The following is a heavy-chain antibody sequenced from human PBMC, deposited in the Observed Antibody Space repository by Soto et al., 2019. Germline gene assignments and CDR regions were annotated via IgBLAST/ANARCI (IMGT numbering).Heavy chain of an antibody. CDR2: IYWDDDK. CDR1: GFSLSTSGVG. D-gene: IGHD1-7*01. Sequence: QITLKESGATLVKPTQTLTLTCTFSGFSLSTSGVGVGWIRQPPGKALEWLALIYWDDDKRYSPSLKNRLTLPKDTSKNQVVLTMTNMDPVDTATYYCAHAVAGTSKCDYWGQGTLVTASS. J-gene: IGHJ4*02. CDR3: AHAVAGTSKCDY. V-gene: IGHV2-5*02.